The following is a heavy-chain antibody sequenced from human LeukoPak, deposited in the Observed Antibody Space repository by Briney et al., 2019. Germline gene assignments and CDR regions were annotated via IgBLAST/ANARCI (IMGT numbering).Heavy chain of an antibody. D-gene: IGHD6-19*01. CDR1: GFTFSSYD. V-gene: IGHV3-33*08. J-gene: IGHJ4*02. Sequence: GGSLRLSCAASGFTFSSYDMHWVRQAPGKGLEWVAVIWYDGSNKYYADSVKGRFTISRDNSKNTLYLQMNSLRAEDTAVYYCAREGGSGWYFDYWGQGTLVTVSS. CDR2: IWYDGSNK. CDR3: AREGGSGWYFDY.